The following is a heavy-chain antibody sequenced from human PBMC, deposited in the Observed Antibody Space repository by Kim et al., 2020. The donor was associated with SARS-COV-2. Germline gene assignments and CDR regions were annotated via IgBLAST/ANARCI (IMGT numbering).Heavy chain of an antibody. J-gene: IGHJ6*02. CDR3: ARSQQVTYYYGMDV. CDR2: INFSGST. Sequence: SETLSLTCGVYGGSFSGYYWTWIRQPPGKGLEWIGEINFSGSTNYNPSLKSRVTISVDTSKNQFSLNLNSVTAADTAAYYCARSQQVTYYYGMDVWDQGTTVTVSS. V-gene: IGHV4-34*01. CDR1: GGSFSGYY. D-gene: IGHD6-13*01.